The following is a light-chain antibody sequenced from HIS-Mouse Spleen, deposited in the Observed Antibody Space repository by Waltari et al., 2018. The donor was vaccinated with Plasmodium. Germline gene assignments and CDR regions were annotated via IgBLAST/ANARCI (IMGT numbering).Light chain of an antibody. Sequence: SYELTQPPSVSVSPGQTASITCSGDKLGYKYACWYQQKPGQSPVLVIYQDSKRPSGIPDRFSGSNSGNTATLTISGTQAMDEADYYCQACDSSTVVFGGGTKLTVL. J-gene: IGLJ2*01. CDR3: QACDSSTVV. CDR1: KLGYKY. V-gene: IGLV3-1*01. CDR2: QDS.